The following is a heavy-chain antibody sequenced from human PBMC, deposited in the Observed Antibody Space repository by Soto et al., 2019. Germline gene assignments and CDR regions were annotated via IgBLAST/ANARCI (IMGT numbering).Heavy chain of an antibody. CDR2: IIPIFGTA. D-gene: IGHD3-3*01. V-gene: IGHV1-69*12. CDR3: ASSGITIFGVGVIHAFDI. Sequence: QVQLVQSGAEVKKPGSSVKVSCKASGGTFSSYAISWVRQAPGQGLEWMGGIIPIFGTANYAQKFQGRVTITADESTSTAYMELSSLRSEDTAVYYCASSGITIFGVGVIHAFDIWGQGTMVTVSS. J-gene: IGHJ3*02. CDR1: GGTFSSYA.